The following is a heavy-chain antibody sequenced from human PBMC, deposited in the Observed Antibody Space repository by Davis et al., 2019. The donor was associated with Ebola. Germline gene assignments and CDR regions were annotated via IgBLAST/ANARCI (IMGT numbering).Heavy chain of an antibody. CDR1: GFTFSSYW. V-gene: IGHV3-7*01. CDR3: ARGLWAAAETGAFDI. D-gene: IGHD6-13*01. Sequence: GESLKISCAASGFTFSSYWMSWVRQAPGKGLEWVANIKQDGSEKYYVDSVKGRFTISRDNAKNSLYLQMNSLRAEDTAVYYCARGLWAAAETGAFDIWGQGTMVTVSS. J-gene: IGHJ3*02. CDR2: IKQDGSEK.